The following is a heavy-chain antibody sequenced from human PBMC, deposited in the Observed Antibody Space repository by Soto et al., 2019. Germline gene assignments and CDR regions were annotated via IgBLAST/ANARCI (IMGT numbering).Heavy chain of an antibody. Sequence: ASVKVSCKASGYTFTSCYMHWVRQAPGQGLEWMGIINPSGGSTSYAQKFQGRVTMTRDTSTSTVYMELSSLRSEDTAVYYCAREVRSSAGTSPPKYFDSRGQGTLVTVAS. CDR2: INPSGGST. J-gene: IGHJ4*02. D-gene: IGHD6-13*01. V-gene: IGHV1-46*01. CDR3: AREVRSSAGTSPPKYFDS. CDR1: GYTFTSCY.